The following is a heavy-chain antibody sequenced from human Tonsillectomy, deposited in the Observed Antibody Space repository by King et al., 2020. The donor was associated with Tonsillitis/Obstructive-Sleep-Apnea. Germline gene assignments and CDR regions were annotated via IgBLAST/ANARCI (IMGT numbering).Heavy chain of an antibody. CDR1: GGSITNYY. D-gene: IGHD3-22*01. J-gene: IGHJ3*02. Sequence: QLQESGPGLVKPSETLSLTCTVSGGSITNYYWSWIRQPPGKGLEWIAYIYYIGSTNYNPSLKSRVTISIDTSKNQFSLKLRSVTAADTAVYYCARASAYDSSAIIWGQGTMVTVSS. CDR3: ARASAYDSSAII. CDR2: IYYIGST. V-gene: IGHV4-59*01.